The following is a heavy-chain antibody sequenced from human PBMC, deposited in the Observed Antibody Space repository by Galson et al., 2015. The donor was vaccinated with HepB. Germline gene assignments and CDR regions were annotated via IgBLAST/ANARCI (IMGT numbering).Heavy chain of an antibody. CDR2: ISGSGGST. D-gene: IGHD3-3*01. CDR1: GFTFSSYA. Sequence: SLRLSCAASGFTFSSYAMSWVRQAPGKGLEWVSAISGSGGSTYYADSVKGRFTISRDNSKNTLYLQMNSLRAEDTAVYYCAKGITLRFLEWLSRWGMDVWGQGTTVTVSS. J-gene: IGHJ6*02. V-gene: IGHV3-23*01. CDR3: AKGITLRFLEWLSRWGMDV.